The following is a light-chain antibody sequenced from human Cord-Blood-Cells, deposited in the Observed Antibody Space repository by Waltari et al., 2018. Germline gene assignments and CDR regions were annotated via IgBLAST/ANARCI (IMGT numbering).Light chain of an antibody. CDR2: DAS. J-gene: IGKJ5*01. CDR3: QQRSNWPPVP. CDR1: QIVSSD. V-gene: IGKV3-11*01. Sequence: IVLTQSPATLSLSPGGRATLSCRASQIVSSDLAWYQQKPGQAPRLLIYDASNRATGIPARFSGSGSGTDFTLTISSLEPEDFAVDYCQQRSNWPPVPSGQGTRLAIK.